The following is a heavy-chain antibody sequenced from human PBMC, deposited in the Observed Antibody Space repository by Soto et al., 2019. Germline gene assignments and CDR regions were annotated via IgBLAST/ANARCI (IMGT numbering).Heavy chain of an antibody. Sequence: GGSLRLSCAASGFTFSSYAMHWVRQAPGKGLEWVAVISYDGSNKYYADSVKGRFTISRDNSKNTLYLQMNGLRAEDTAVYYCARDFEGYFDYWDQGTLVTVSS. CDR3: ARDFEGYFDY. CDR1: GFTFSSYA. V-gene: IGHV3-30-3*01. CDR2: ISYDGSNK. J-gene: IGHJ4*02.